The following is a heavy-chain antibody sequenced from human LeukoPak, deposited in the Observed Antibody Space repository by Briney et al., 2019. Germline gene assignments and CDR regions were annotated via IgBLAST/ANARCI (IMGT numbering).Heavy chain of an antibody. CDR3: ARGVYIAAAQYGY. CDR1: GGTISSYY. CDR2: IYYRGTT. V-gene: IGHV4-59*01. J-gene: IGHJ4*02. D-gene: IGHD6-13*01. Sequence: SETVSLTCTVSGGTISSYYWSWIRQPPGKGLEWIGYIYYRGTTNYNPSLKSRVTISLDTSKNQFSLKLSSVTAADTAVYYCARGVYIAAAQYGYWGQGTLVTVSS.